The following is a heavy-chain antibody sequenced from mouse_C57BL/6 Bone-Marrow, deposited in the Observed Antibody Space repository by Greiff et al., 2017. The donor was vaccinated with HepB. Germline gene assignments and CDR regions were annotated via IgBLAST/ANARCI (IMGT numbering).Heavy chain of an antibody. J-gene: IGHJ1*01. CDR1: GFTFRNYY. Sequence: EVQLVESEGGLVHPGSSLKLPCTASGFTFRNYYMAWVRQVPEKGLEWVANINYDGSSTYYLDSLKSRFIISRDNAKNILYLQLSSLKSEDTATYYCARRDVHYFERGGWGEVTPVSISS. D-gene: IGHD1-1*01. CDR2: INYDGSST. CDR3: ARRDVHYFERGG. V-gene: IGHV5-16*02.